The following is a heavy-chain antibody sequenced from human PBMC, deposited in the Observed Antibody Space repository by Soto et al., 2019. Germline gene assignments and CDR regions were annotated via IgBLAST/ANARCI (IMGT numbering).Heavy chain of an antibody. CDR1: GFTFIGHY. Sequence: QVQVVQSGAGVKKPGASVNLSCKASGFTFIGHYIHWVRQAPGQGLEWVGWINPNVGGGTVYAQKFQGRVTMTADTSTNIASMDLTSLRGDDTAMYYCAGSRTGALDYWGPGALVTVSS. J-gene: IGHJ4*02. CDR2: INPNVGGGT. D-gene: IGHD7-27*01. V-gene: IGHV1-2*02. CDR3: AGSRTGALDY.